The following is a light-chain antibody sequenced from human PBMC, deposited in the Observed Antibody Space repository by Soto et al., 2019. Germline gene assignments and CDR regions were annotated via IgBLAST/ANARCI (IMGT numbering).Light chain of an antibody. V-gene: IGKV3-20*01. CDR3: HPSDSPPLT. Sequence: EIVLTQSPGTLSLSPGERATLSCRASQSVSSSYLAWYQQKPGQAPRLLNYGASSRATGIPDRFSGSGSGTDFTLTISRLEPEEFAVYYCHPSDSPPLTFGGGTKVEIK. J-gene: IGKJ4*01. CDR1: QSVSSSY. CDR2: GAS.